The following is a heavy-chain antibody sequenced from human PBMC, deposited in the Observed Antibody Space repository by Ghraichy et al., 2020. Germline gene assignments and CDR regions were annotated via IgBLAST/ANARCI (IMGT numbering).Heavy chain of an antibody. CDR1: GFTFSSYA. J-gene: IGHJ4*02. CDR3: AKKIRRSGSYSF. CDR2: ISISGGSA. D-gene: IGHD1-26*01. V-gene: IGHV3-23*01. Sequence: GGSLRLSCAASGFTFSSYAMSWVRQAPGKGLEWVSTISISGGSAYYADSVKGRFTISRDISKNTLYLQMNSLRAEDTAVYYCAKKIRRSGSYSFWGQGTLVTVSS.